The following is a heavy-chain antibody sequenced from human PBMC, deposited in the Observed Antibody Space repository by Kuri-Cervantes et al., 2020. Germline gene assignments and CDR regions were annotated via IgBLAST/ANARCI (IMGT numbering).Heavy chain of an antibody. J-gene: IGHJ6*02. D-gene: IGHD6-19*01. Sequence: ASVKVPCKASGYTFTSYAMHWVRQAPGQRLEWMGWINAGNGNTNYAQKFQERVTTTRDMSTSTAYMELSSLRSEDTAVYYCAALNRDSSPGMDVWGQGTTVTVSS. CDR3: AALNRDSSPGMDV. V-gene: IGHV1-3*01. CDR1: GYTFTSYA. CDR2: INAGNGNT.